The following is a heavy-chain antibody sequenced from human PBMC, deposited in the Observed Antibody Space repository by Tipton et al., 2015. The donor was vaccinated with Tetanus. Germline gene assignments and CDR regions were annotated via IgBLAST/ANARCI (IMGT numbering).Heavy chain of an antibody. Sequence: VQLVQSGGGLPQPGGSLRLSCAASEFTFSRYSMNWVRQAPGKGLEWVSYISSSSSTIYYADSVKGRFTISRDNAKNSLYLQMNSLRDEDTAVYYCAKDTGVTPHYGMDVWGQGTTVTVSS. CDR3: AKDTGVTPHYGMDV. CDR2: ISSSSSTI. V-gene: IGHV3-48*02. CDR1: EFTFSRYS. J-gene: IGHJ6*02. D-gene: IGHD2-21*02.